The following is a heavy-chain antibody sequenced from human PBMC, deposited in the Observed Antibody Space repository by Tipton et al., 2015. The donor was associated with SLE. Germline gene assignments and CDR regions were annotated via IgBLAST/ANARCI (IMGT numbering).Heavy chain of an antibody. CDR2: IIHSGST. Sequence: TLSLTCAVYGGSFSGYYWSWIRQPPGKGLEWIGEIIHSGSTNYNPSLKSRVTISVDTSKNQFSLKLSSVTAADTAVYYCARSNYDYIWGSYRASAAADAFDIWGQGTMVTVSS. CDR3: ARSNYDYIWGSYRASAAADAFDI. J-gene: IGHJ3*02. CDR1: GGSFSGYY. D-gene: IGHD3-16*02. V-gene: IGHV4-34*12.